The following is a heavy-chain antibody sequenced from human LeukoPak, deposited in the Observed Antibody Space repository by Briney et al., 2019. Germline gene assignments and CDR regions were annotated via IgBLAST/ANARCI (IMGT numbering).Heavy chain of an antibody. CDR2: IKQDGSEK. CDR1: GFTFSTYY. CDR3: AGGAGWLVDY. D-gene: IGHD6-19*01. V-gene: IGHV3-7*03. J-gene: IGHJ4*02. Sequence: GGSLRLSCAASGFTFSTYYMSWVRQAPGKGLEWVANIKQDGSEKYYVDSVKGRFTISRDNAKNSLYLQMNSLRAEDTAVYYCAGGAGWLVDYWGQGTLVTVSS.